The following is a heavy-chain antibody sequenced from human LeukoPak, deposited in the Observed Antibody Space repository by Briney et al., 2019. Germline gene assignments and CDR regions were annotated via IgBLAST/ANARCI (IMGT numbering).Heavy chain of an antibody. CDR3: AKDALGGLYYYYGMDV. CDR2: ISGSGGST. Sequence: GGSLRLSCATSGITFNSYSMSWVRQAPGKGLGGVSTISGSGGSTYYADSVKGRFTISRDNSKNTLYLQMNSLRAEDTAVYYCAKDALGGLYYYYGMDVWGQGTTVTVSS. D-gene: IGHD3-22*01. V-gene: IGHV3-23*01. CDR1: GITFNSYS. J-gene: IGHJ6*02.